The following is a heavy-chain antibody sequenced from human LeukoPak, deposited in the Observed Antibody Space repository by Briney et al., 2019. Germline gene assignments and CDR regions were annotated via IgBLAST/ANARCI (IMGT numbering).Heavy chain of an antibody. Sequence: SQTLSLTCAISGDSVSINSAAWNWVRQSPSRGLEWLGRTYYRSKWYNDYAVSVKSRITINPDTSKNQFSLQLNSVTPEDTAVYYCARGGQWLVLRAFDIWGQGTMVTVSS. J-gene: IGHJ3*02. CDR1: GDSVSINSAA. V-gene: IGHV6-1*01. CDR2: TYYRSKWYN. CDR3: ARGGQWLVLRAFDI. D-gene: IGHD6-19*01.